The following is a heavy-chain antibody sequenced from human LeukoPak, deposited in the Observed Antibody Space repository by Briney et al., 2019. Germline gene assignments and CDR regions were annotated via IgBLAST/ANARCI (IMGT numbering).Heavy chain of an antibody. Sequence: GASVKVSCKTSGYTFTSYGISWVRQAPGQGLEWMGWISAYNGNTNYAQKLQGRVTMTTDTSTSTAYMELRSLRSDDTAVYYCARAGQQPGPYYFDYWGQGTLVTVSS. CDR2: ISAYNGNT. CDR1: GYTFTSYG. CDR3: ARAGQQPGPYYFDY. J-gene: IGHJ4*02. V-gene: IGHV1-18*01. D-gene: IGHD6-13*01.